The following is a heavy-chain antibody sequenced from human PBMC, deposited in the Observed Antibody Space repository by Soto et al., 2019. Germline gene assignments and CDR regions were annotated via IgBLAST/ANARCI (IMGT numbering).Heavy chain of an antibody. CDR3: AGLGHPGH. Sequence: QVQLVQSGAEVKKPGSSVKVSCTASGGSLRNSVISWVRQAPTQRLEWMGGVIPILGTANSAQKFQGRVTMTADEATSTAYMDLSSLRPDVTAVYYCAGLGHPGHWGPGTLVIVSS. CDR2: VIPILGTA. CDR1: GGSLRNSV. J-gene: IGHJ4*02. V-gene: IGHV1-69*01.